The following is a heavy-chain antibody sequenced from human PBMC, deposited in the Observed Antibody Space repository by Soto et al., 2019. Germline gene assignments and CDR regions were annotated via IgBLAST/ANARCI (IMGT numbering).Heavy chain of an antibody. Sequence: PGGSLRLSCAASGFIFTNYAMNWVRQAPGKGLEWVSVIGGRGNSAYYADSVQGRFTISRDNSKNTLSLRMSSLTADDTAIYYCVREGRGSFDFWGRGTMVTVS. CDR2: IGGRGNSA. D-gene: IGHD5-12*01. J-gene: IGHJ3*01. V-gene: IGHV3-23*01. CDR3: VREGRGSFDF. CDR1: GFIFTNYA.